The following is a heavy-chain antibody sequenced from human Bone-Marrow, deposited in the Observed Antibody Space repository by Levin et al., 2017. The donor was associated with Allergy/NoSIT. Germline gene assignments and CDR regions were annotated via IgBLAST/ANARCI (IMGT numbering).Heavy chain of an antibody. CDR2: ISGSSSYI. CDR1: GFTFSKYS. D-gene: IGHD4-17*01. V-gene: IGHV3-21*01. Sequence: TGGSLRLSCAASGFTFSKYSMNWVRQAPGKGLEWVSSISGSSSYIYYADSVKGRFTISRDNAKNSLYLQMNSLRAEDTAVYYCALTVTRWYFDYWGQGTLVTVSS. J-gene: IGHJ4*02. CDR3: ALTVTRWYFDY.